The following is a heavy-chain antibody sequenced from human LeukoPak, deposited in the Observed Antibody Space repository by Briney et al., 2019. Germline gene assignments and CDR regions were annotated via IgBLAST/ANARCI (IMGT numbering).Heavy chain of an antibody. CDR1: GFTFSSYE. CDR2: ISSSGSTI. D-gene: IGHD3-10*01. J-gene: IGHJ4*02. CDR3: EILKSGSYYTDFDY. Sequence: GGSLRLSCAASGFTFSSYEMNWVRQAPGKGLEWVSYISSSGSTIYYADSVKGRFTISRDNAKNSLYLQMNSLRAEDTAVYYCEILKSGSYYTDFDYWGQGTLVTVSS. V-gene: IGHV3-48*03.